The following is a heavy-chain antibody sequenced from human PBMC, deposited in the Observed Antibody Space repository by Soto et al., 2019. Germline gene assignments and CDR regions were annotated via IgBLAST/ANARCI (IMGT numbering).Heavy chain of an antibody. CDR3: ASPSTANGFPH. CDR1: GYTFTGYY. CDR2: INPSGGGT. D-gene: IGHD4-17*01. Sequence: ASVKVSCKPSGYTFTGYYMHWVRQAPGQGLEWMGIINPSGGGTSYAQKFQGRVTMARDTSTSTVYMELSSLRSEDTAVYYCASPSTANGFPHWGQGTLVTVSS. J-gene: IGHJ1*01. V-gene: IGHV1-46*01.